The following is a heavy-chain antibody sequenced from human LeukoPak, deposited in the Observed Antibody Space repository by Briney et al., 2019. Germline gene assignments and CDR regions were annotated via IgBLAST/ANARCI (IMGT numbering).Heavy chain of an antibody. CDR2: IYHSGST. Sequence: SQTLSLTCTVSGGSISSGGYYWSWIRQPPGKGLEWIGYIYHSGSTYYNPPLKSRVTISVDRSKNQFSLKLSSVTAADTAVYYCASSPGGCSSTSCYPGGYWGQGTLVTVSS. V-gene: IGHV4-30-2*01. CDR3: ASSPGGCSSTSCYPGGY. J-gene: IGHJ4*02. CDR1: GGSISSGGYY. D-gene: IGHD2-2*01.